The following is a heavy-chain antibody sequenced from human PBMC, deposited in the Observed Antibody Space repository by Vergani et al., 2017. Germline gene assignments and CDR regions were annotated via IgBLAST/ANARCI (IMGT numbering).Heavy chain of an antibody. CDR1: GFSFPGYA. V-gene: IGHV3-23*04. CDR3: TKDSRGYTGYFFDY. D-gene: IGHD5-12*01. J-gene: IGHJ4*02. CDR2: VSGSSATP. Sequence: EVQLVESGGGLVQPGGSLRLSCEASGFSFPGYAMSWVRQAPGKGLEWVSSVSGSSATPYYADSVKGRFIISRDNSKNTLHLQMNSLRADDTAVYYCTKDSRGYTGYFFDYWGQGTLATVSS.